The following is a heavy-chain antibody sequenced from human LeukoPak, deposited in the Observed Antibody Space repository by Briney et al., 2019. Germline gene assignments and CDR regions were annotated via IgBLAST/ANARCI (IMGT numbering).Heavy chain of an antibody. V-gene: IGHV1-2*02. D-gene: IGHD6-25*01. CDR1: GYTFTGYY. J-gene: IGHJ4*02. Sequence: ASVKVSCKAPGYTFTGYYMHWVRQAPGQGLEWMGWINPNSGGTNYAQKFQGRVTMTRDTSISTAYMELSRLRSDDTAVYYCARDESKGAYSSVDYWGQGTLVTVSS. CDR3: ARDESKGAYSSVDY. CDR2: INPNSGGT.